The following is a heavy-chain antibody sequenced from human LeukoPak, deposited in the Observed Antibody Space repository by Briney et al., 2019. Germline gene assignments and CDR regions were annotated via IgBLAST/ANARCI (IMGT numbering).Heavy chain of an antibody. CDR2: ISYDGSNK. J-gene: IGHJ3*02. Sequence: GRSLRLSCAASGFTFSSYGIHWVRQAPGKGLEWVAVISYDGSNKYYADSVKGRFTISRDNSKNTLYLQMNSLRAEDTAVYYCAILHAPSLYYYDSSGTEDAFDIWGQGTMVTVSS. CDR1: GFTFSSYG. V-gene: IGHV3-30*03. D-gene: IGHD3-22*01. CDR3: AILHAPSLYYYDSSGTEDAFDI.